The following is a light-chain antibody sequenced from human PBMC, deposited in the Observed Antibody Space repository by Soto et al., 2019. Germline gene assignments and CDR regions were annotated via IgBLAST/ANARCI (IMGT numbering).Light chain of an antibody. CDR3: QKYNSAPQIT. Sequence: DIQMTQSPSSLSASVGDRVTITCQASQGISNYLVWYQQKPGKVPKLLIYAASTLQSGVPSRFSGSGSGTDFTLTISSLQPEDVATYYCQKYNSAPQITFGQGTRLEIK. CDR1: QGISNY. V-gene: IGKV1-27*01. CDR2: AAS. J-gene: IGKJ5*01.